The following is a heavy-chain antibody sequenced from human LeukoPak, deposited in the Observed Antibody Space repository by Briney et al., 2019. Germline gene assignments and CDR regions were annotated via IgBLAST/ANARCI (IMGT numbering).Heavy chain of an antibody. Sequence: GGSLRLSCAASGLTFSSYGMHWVRQAPGKGLEWVAVIWYDGGNKYYADSVKGRFTISRDNSKNTLYLQMNSLRAEDTAVYYCTRQLGNWFDPWGQGTLDTVSS. D-gene: IGHD6-13*01. V-gene: IGHV3-33*01. J-gene: IGHJ5*02. CDR2: IWYDGGNK. CDR3: TRQLGNWFDP. CDR1: GLTFSSYG.